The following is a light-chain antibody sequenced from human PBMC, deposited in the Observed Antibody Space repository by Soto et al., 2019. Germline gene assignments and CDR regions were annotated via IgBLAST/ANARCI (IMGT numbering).Light chain of an antibody. J-gene: IGKJ5*01. CDR2: DAS. CDR1: QSVSSSY. Sequence: IVFTESPGTLSLSRGERATLSCRASQSVSSSYLAWYQQKPGQAPRLLIYDASNRATGIPARFSGSGSGTDFTLTISSLEPEDFAVYYCQQRSNWPITFGQGTRLEIK. V-gene: IGKV3-11*01. CDR3: QQRSNWPIT.